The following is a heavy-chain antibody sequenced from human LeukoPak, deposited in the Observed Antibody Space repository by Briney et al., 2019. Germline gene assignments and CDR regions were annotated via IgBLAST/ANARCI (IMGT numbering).Heavy chain of an antibody. D-gene: IGHD4-11*01. CDR3: ARGNFPVDFDY. Sequence: GGSPRVSCAAPGFTFISYDMHWVRQAPGKGLEWGSAIGTAGDTYSPRSVKSRFTISRENAKNSLYIQMDSLRAGDTAVYYCARGNFPVDFDYWGQGTLVTVSS. CDR2: IGTAGDT. J-gene: IGHJ4*02. V-gene: IGHV3-13*01. CDR1: GFTFISYD.